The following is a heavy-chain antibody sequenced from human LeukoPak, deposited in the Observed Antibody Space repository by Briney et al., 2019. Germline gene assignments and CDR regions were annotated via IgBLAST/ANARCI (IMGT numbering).Heavy chain of an antibody. J-gene: IGHJ3*02. CDR2: TYYSGST. CDR3: ARRNPFGYSYGLYAFDI. Sequence: SETLSLTCTVSGGSISSYYWSWIRQPPGKGLEWIGYTYYSGSTNYNPSLKSRVTISVDTSKNQFSLKLSSVTAADTAVYYCARRNPFGYSYGLYAFDIWGQGTMVTVSS. D-gene: IGHD5-18*01. CDR1: GGSISSYY. V-gene: IGHV4-59*08.